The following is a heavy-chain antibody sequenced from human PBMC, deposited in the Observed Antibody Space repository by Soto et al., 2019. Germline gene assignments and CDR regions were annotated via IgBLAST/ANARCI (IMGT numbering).Heavy chain of an antibody. V-gene: IGHV4-59*01. J-gene: IGHJ4*02. D-gene: IGHD6-13*01. CDR1: GGSISSYY. CDR2: IYYSGST. CDR3: ASGWDIAAAGTVGNHYFDY. Sequence: SETLSLTCTVSGGSISSYYWSWIRQPPGKGPEWIGYIYYSGSTNYNPSLKSRVTISVDTSKNQFSLKLSSVTAADTAVYYCASGWDIAAAGTVGNHYFDYWGQGTLVTVSS.